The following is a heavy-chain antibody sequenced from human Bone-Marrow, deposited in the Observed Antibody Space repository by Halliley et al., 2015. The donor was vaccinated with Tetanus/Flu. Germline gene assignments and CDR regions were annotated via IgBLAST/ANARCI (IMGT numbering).Heavy chain of an antibody. CDR1: GGSISTSSYY. V-gene: IGHV4-39*01. Sequence: TLSLTCTVSGGSISTSSYYWAWVRQPPGKGLEWIGTMYYNGSTYYNPSLKSPVTVSVDTSKNQLSLKLTSVTAADTAVYYCARPNRIVYAISSHYYGMDVWGQGTTVIVSS. J-gene: IGHJ6*02. CDR2: MYYNGST. CDR3: ARPNRIVYAISSHYYGMDV. D-gene: IGHD6-6*01.